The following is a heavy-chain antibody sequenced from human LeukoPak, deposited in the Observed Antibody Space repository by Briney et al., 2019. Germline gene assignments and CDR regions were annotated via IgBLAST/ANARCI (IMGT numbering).Heavy chain of an antibody. CDR3: ARKAFCSGATCYRSPDYYYIDV. D-gene: IGHD2-15*01. CDR1: GFTFSEYG. Sequence: GGSLRLSCAASGFTFSEYGMHWVPHAPAKGLEWVSFIAYDADNKDCRGSVKGRFTISRDNSKNTVYLQMKRLRGDDTAGYLGARKAFCSGATCYRSPDYYYIDVWGKGTTVTVS. V-gene: IGHV3-33*05. J-gene: IGHJ6*03. CDR2: IAYDADNK.